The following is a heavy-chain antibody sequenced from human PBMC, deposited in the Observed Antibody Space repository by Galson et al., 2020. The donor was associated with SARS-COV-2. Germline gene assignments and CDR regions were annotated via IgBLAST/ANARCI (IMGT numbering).Heavy chain of an antibody. CDR1: GYTFTSNY. Sequence: GASVKVSCKVSGYTFTSNYMHWVRQAPGQGLEWMGIINPVSGSTTYAQKFQGRLTMTRDTSTNTVYMEVSSLRSEGTAGYYCARDRAVAGYQGGLDYWGQGTLVTVSS. CDR3: ARDRAVAGYQGGLDY. D-gene: IGHD6-19*01. V-gene: IGHV1-46*01. J-gene: IGHJ4*02. CDR2: INPVSGST.